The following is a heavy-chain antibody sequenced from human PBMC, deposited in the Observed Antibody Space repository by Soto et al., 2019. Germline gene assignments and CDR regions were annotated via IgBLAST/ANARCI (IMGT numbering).Heavy chain of an antibody. J-gene: IGHJ4*02. Sequence: GALVKVSCKASGYTFTSYYMHWVRQAPGQGLEWMGMINASGGSTSYAQKFQGRVTITRDTSTSTVYMELSSLRSEDTAVYYCARDQAPTGGWYAFDYWGQGTLVTVSS. CDR1: GYTFTSYY. CDR3: ARDQAPTGGWYAFDY. V-gene: IGHV1-46*01. D-gene: IGHD6-19*01. CDR2: INASGGST.